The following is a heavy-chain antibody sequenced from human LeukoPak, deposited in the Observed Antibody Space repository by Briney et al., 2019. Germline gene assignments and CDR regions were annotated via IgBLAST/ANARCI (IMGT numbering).Heavy chain of an antibody. J-gene: IGHJ4*02. CDR2: IYHSGST. D-gene: IGHD3-3*01. V-gene: IGHV4-4*02. Sequence: SETLSLTCAVSGGSISSSNWWSWVRQPPGKGLEWIGEIYHSGSTNYNPSLKSRVTISVDKSKNQFSLKLSSVTAADTAVYYCARDPSYYDFWSGYFDYWGQGTLVTVSS. CDR1: GGSISSSNW. CDR3: ARDPSYYDFWSGYFDY.